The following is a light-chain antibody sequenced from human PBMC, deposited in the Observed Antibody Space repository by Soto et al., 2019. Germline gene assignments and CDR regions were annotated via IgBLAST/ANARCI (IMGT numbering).Light chain of an antibody. V-gene: IGLV2-23*01. Sequence: QSVLNQPASVSGSPGQSITLSCTGSSSDVAIYDLVSWYQQLPGKAPKLVISEGSKRASGVSNRFSGSKSGNTASLTISGLQAEDEADYYCCSYEDITTSYVFGTGTKVTVL. J-gene: IGLJ1*01. CDR2: EGS. CDR3: CSYEDITTSYV. CDR1: SSDVAIYDL.